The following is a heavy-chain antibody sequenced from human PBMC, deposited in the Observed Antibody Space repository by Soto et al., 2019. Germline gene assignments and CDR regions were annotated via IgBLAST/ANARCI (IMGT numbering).Heavy chain of an antibody. V-gene: IGHV3-23*01. Sequence: PGGSLRLSCAASGFTFSSYAMSWVRQAPGKGLEWVSAISGSGGSTYYAESVKGRFTISRDNSKNTLYLQMNSLRAEDTAVCYCAKDRTYSSSSFDYWGQGTLVTVSS. CDR1: GFTFSSYA. D-gene: IGHD6-6*01. CDR3: AKDRTYSSSSFDY. CDR2: ISGSGGST. J-gene: IGHJ4*02.